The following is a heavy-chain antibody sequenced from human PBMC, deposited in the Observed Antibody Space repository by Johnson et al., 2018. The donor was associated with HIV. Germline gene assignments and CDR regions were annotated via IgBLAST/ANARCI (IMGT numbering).Heavy chain of an antibody. CDR3: ARWGILYDAFDI. D-gene: IGHD2-8*01. CDR2: LNSDGSRT. Sequence: VQLVESGGGLVQPGGSLRLSCAASGFTFSTYWMNWVRQAPGKGLVWVSRLNSDGSRTDYADSVKGRLTISRDNAKNSLYLQMNSLRAEDTAVYYCARWGILYDAFDIWGQGTMVTVSS. J-gene: IGHJ3*02. V-gene: IGHV3-74*02. CDR1: GFTFSTYW.